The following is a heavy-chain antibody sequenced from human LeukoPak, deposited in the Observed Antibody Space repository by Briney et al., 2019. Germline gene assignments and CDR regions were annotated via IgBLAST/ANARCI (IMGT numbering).Heavy chain of an antibody. V-gene: IGHV4-59*01. CDR2: IYYSGST. D-gene: IGHD3-22*01. Sequence: SETLSLTCTVSGGSISSYHWSWIRQPPGKGLEWIGYIYYSGSTNYNPSLKSRVTISVDTSKNQFSLKLSSVTAADTAVYYCARGGYDSSGYYYFFDYWGQGTLVTVSS. J-gene: IGHJ4*02. CDR3: ARGGYDSSGYYYFFDY. CDR1: GGSISSYH.